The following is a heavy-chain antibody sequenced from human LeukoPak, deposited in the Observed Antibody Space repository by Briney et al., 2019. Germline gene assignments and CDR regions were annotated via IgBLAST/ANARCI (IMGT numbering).Heavy chain of an antibody. CDR2: NNAYNGNT. J-gene: IGHJ4*02. Sequence: ASVKVSCKASGYTLYTYGISWVRQAPGQGLEWMGWNNAYNGNTNYAQKLQDRVTVTTDTSTSTAYMELRSLRSDDTAVYYCARISDYYDSSGRRFYYFDFWGQGTLVTVSS. CDR3: ARISDYYDSSGRRFYYFDF. CDR1: GYTLYTYG. D-gene: IGHD3-22*01. V-gene: IGHV1-18*01.